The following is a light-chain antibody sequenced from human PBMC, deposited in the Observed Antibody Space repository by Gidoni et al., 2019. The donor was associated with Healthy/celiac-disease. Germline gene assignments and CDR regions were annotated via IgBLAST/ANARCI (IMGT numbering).Light chain of an antibody. CDR3: QQYGSSPLLT. Sequence: ELVLTQSPGTLSFSPGERAPLACRASQSVSSSYLAWYQQKPGQAPRLLIYGASSRATGIPDRFSGSGSGTDFTLTISRLEPEDFAVYYCQQYGSSPLLTFXGXTKVEIK. CDR2: GAS. CDR1: QSVSSSY. V-gene: IGKV3-20*01. J-gene: IGKJ4*01.